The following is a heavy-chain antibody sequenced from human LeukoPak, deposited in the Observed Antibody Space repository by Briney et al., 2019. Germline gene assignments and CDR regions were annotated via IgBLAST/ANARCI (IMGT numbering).Heavy chain of an antibody. CDR3: ARAPTSYYYFDY. J-gene: IGHJ4*02. Sequence: PGRSLRLSCTTSGFTFGDYAISWVRQAPGKGLEWVAVIWYDGSNKYYADSVKGRFTISRDNSKNTLYLQMNSLRAEDTAVYYCARAPTSYYYFDYWGQGTLVTVSS. V-gene: IGHV3-33*01. CDR2: IWYDGSNK. D-gene: IGHD1-26*01. CDR1: GFTFGDYA.